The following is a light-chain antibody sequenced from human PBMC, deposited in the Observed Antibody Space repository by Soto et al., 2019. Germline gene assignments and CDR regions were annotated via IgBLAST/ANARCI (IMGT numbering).Light chain of an antibody. J-gene: IGLJ1*01. CDR3: AAWDDSLNGYV. CDR1: SSNIGSHT. Sequence: QPVLTQPPSASGTPGQRVTISCSGSSSNIGSHTLNWYQQVPGTAPKLLIFTNNLRPSGVPDRFSASKSGASASLAISGLQSEDEAEYYCAAWDDSLNGYVFGTGTKLTVL. V-gene: IGLV1-44*01. CDR2: TNN.